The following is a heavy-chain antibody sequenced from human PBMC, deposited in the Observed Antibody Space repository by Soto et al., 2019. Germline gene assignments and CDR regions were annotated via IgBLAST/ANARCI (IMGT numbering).Heavy chain of an antibody. V-gene: IGHV3-21*01. CDR2: ISSSSSYI. J-gene: IGHJ4*02. D-gene: IGHD5-18*01. CDR3: ARDQPGYSYGYGLGY. Sequence: EVQLVESGGGLVKPGGSLRLSCAASGFTFSSYSMNWVRQAPGKGLEWVSSISSSSSYIYYADSVKGRFTISRDNAKNSLYLQMNSQRAEGTAAYYCARDQPGYSYGYGLGYWGQGTLVTVSS. CDR1: GFTFSSYS.